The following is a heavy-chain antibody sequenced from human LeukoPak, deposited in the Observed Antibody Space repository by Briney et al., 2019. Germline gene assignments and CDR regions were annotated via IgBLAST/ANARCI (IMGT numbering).Heavy chain of an antibody. CDR3: ARGRRTLRATTSSFDY. Sequence: GGSLRPSCAASGFTFSSYAMHWVRQAPGKGLEWVAVISYDGSNKYYADSVKGRFTISRDNSKNTLYLQMNSLRAEDTAVYYCARGRRTLRATTSSFDYWGQGTLVTVSS. CDR1: GFTFSSYA. J-gene: IGHJ4*02. D-gene: IGHD1-26*01. V-gene: IGHV3-30-3*01. CDR2: ISYDGSNK.